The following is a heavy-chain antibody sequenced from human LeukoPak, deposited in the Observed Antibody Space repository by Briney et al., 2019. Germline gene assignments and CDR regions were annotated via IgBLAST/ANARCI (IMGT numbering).Heavy chain of an antibody. V-gene: IGHV4-34*01. J-gene: IGHJ4*02. D-gene: IGHD1-26*01. CDR1: GGSFSGYY. Sequence: SETLSLTCAVYGGSFSGYYWSWIRQPPGKGLEWIGEINHSGSTNYNPSLKSRVTISVDTSKNQFSLKLSFVTAADTAVYYCARGWESRYFDYWGQGTLVTVSS. CDR2: INHSGST. CDR3: ARGWESRYFDY.